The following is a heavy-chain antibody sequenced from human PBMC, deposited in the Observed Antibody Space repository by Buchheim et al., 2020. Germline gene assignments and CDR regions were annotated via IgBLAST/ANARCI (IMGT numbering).Heavy chain of an antibody. D-gene: IGHD6-6*01. Sequence: VQLVESGGGLVQPGGSLRLSCAASGFTFSSYGMHWVRQAPGKGLEWVAVIWYDGSNKYYADSVKGRFTISRDNSKNTLYLQMNSLRAEDTAVYYCARDKGGYSSSWVIDYWGQGTL. CDR1: GFTFSSYG. V-gene: IGHV3-33*08. CDR2: IWYDGSNK. J-gene: IGHJ4*02. CDR3: ARDKGGYSSSWVIDY.